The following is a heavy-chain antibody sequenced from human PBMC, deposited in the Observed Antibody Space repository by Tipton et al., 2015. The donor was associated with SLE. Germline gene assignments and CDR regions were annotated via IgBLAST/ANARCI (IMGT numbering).Heavy chain of an antibody. Sequence: LRLSCAVSGYSISSGYYWGWIRQPPGKGLEWIGSIYHSGSTNYNPSLKSQVTISVDTSKNQFSLKLSSVTAADTAVYYCARARVVVVVAPLLDVWGQGTTVTVSS. D-gene: IGHD2-15*01. CDR2: IYHSGST. CDR1: GYSISSGYY. J-gene: IGHJ6*02. V-gene: IGHV4-38-2*01. CDR3: ARARVVVVVAPLLDV.